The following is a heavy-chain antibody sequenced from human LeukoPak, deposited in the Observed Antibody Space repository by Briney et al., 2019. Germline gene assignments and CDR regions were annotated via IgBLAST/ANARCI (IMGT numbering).Heavy chain of an antibody. J-gene: IGHJ4*02. CDR3: ARGGHCSSTSCYRSGVDY. D-gene: IGHD2-2*02. CDR2: INHSGST. V-gene: IGHV4-34*01. CDR1: GGSFSGYY. Sequence: SETLSLTCAVYGGSFSGYYWSWIRQPPGKGLEWIGEINHSGSTNYNPSLKSRVTIPVDTSKNQFSLKLSSVTAADTAVYYCARGGHCSSTSCYRSGVDYWGQGTLVTVSS.